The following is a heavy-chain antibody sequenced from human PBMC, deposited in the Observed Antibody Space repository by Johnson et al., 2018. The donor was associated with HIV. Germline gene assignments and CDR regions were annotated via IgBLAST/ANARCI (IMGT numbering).Heavy chain of an antibody. V-gene: IGHV3-20*04. J-gene: IGHJ3*02. D-gene: IGHD3-3*01. CDR3: ARIQYNFWSDPDAFDI. CDR2: IHWNGGST. Sequence: VQLVESGGNVVRPGGSLRLSCAASGFTFSSYWMSWVRQAPGKGLEWVSGIHWNGGSTGYADSVKGRFTISRDNAKNSLYLQINSLRAEDTAVYYCARIQYNFWSDPDAFDIWGQGTIVIVSS. CDR1: GFTFSSYW.